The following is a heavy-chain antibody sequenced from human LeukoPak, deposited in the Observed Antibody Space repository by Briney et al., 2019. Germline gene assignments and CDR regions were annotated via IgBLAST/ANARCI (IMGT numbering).Heavy chain of an antibody. D-gene: IGHD3-3*01. CDR2: ISGSGGST. CDR3: AKRRYYDFWSGYPDFDY. J-gene: IGHJ4*02. Sequence: GGSLRLSCAASGFTSSSYAMSWVRQAPGKGLEWVSAISGSGGSTYYADSVKGRFTISRDNSKNTLYLQMNSLRAEDTAVYYCAKRRYYDFWSGYPDFDYWGQGTLVTVSS. CDR1: GFTSSSYA. V-gene: IGHV3-23*01.